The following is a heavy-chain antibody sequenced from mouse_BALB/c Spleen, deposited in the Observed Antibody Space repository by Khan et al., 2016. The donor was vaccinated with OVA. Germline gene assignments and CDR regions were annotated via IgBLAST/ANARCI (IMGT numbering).Heavy chain of an antibody. Sequence: VELVESGAELVRPGASVKLSCKTSGYIFTSYWIHWLKQRSGQGLEWIARIYPGTDNTYYNEKLKDKATLTADKSSSTAYMQLSSLKSEDSAVYFCAREEALCYFDYWGQGTTLTVSS. CDR3: AREEALCYFDY. CDR1: GYIFTSYW. J-gene: IGHJ2*01. D-gene: IGHD3-2*02. CDR2: IYPGTDNT. V-gene: IGHV1-76*01.